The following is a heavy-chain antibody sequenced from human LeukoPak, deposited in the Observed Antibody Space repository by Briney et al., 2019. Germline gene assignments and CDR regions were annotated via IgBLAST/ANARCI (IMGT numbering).Heavy chain of an antibody. Sequence: GGSLRLSCAASGFTFSSYGFHWVRQAPGKGLEWVAFIRYEGGTKFYADSVKGRFTISRDNSKNTLYLQRNSLRAEDTAVYYCAKDPRDYFGSGRYYYYYMDVWGKGTTVTISS. CDR1: GFTFSSYG. V-gene: IGHV3-30*02. D-gene: IGHD3-10*01. CDR2: IRYEGGTK. J-gene: IGHJ6*03. CDR3: AKDPRDYFGSGRYYYYYMDV.